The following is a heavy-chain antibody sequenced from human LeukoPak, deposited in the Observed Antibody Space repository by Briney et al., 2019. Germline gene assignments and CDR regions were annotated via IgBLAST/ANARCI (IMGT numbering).Heavy chain of an antibody. CDR2: IIPIFGTA. CDR1: GCTFSSYA. Sequence: SVKVSCKASGCTFSSYAISWVRQAPGQALEWMGRIIPIFGTANYAQKFQGRVTITTDESTSTAYMQLSSLISEGPAVYYCARFPLGGYYFFDYWGQGTLVTVSS. V-gene: IGHV1-69*05. CDR3: ARFPLGGYYFFDY. J-gene: IGHJ4*02. D-gene: IGHD3-22*01.